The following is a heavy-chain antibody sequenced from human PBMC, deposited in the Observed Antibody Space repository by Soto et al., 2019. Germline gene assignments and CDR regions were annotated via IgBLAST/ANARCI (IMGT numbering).Heavy chain of an antibody. CDR2: IYYSGST. Sequence: TLSLTCTVSGGSISSGGYYWSWIRQHPGKGLEWIGYIYYSGSTYYNPSPKSRVTISVDTSKNHFSLKLSSVTAADTAVYYCAIAAARTFDYWGQGTLVTVSS. V-gene: IGHV4-31*03. J-gene: IGHJ4*02. CDR1: GGSISSGGYY. CDR3: AIAAARTFDY. D-gene: IGHD6-13*01.